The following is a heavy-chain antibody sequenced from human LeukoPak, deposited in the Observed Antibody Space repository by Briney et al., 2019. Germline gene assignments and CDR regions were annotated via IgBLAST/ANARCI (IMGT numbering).Heavy chain of an antibody. Sequence: GRSLRLSCAASGFTFSSYGMHWVRQAPGKGLEWVAVIWYDGSNKYYADSVKGRFTTSRDNSKNTLYLQMNSLRAEDTAVYYCAGGWDEYFQHWGQGTLVTVSS. CDR3: AGGWDEYFQH. CDR2: IWYDGSNK. CDR1: GFTFSSYG. D-gene: IGHD6-19*01. J-gene: IGHJ1*01. V-gene: IGHV3-33*01.